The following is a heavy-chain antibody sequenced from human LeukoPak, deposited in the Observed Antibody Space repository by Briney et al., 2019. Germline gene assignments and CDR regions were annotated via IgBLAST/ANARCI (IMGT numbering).Heavy chain of an antibody. CDR3: AKAHSSSGWFYFDY. J-gene: IGHJ4*02. CDR1: GFTFDDYA. Sequence: SLRLSCAASGFTFDDYAMHWVRQAPGKGLAWVSCVRWNSGTIGYAASVKGRFPISRDNAKTSLYLQMNSLRAEDMALYYCAKAHSSSGWFYFDYWGQGTLVTVSS. V-gene: IGHV3-9*03. D-gene: IGHD6-19*01. CDR2: VRWNSGTI.